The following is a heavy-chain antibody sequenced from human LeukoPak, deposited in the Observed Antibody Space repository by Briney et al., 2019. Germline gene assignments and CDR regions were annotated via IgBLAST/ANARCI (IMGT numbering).Heavy chain of an antibody. Sequence: SETLSLTCTVSGGPISSRPYYWGWVRQPPGKGLEWIGSISYSGSIHYNPSLNSRVTISVGTSKNHFSLRLSSVTAADTAVYYCATLEIGDYYFDYWGQGTLVTVSS. CDR1: GGPISSRPYY. CDR2: ISYSGSI. V-gene: IGHV4-39*01. J-gene: IGHJ4*02. D-gene: IGHD3-16*01. CDR3: ATLEIGDYYFDY.